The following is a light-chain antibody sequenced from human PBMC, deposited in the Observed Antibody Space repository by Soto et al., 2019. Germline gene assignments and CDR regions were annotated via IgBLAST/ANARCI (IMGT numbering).Light chain of an antibody. CDR3: QQSYSTPPYT. CDR1: QSISND. V-gene: IGKV1-39*01. Sequence: DIQMTQSPSSLSASVGDTVTITCRASQSISNDLYWYQQKPGKAPKLLIYAASTLQGGVPSRFSGSVSGKDFTLTISSLQHEDFATYYCQQSYSTPPYTFCQGTRLEIK. J-gene: IGKJ2*01. CDR2: AAS.